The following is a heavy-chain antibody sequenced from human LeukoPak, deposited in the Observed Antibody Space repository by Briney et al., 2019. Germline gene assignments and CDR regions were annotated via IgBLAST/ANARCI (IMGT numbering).Heavy chain of an antibody. V-gene: IGHV5-51*01. J-gene: IGHJ4*02. Sequence: GESLKISCKGSGYSFTSYWIGWVRQMPGKGLEWMGIIYPGDSDTRYSPSFQGQVTISADKSISTAYLQWSSLKASDTAMYYCARQGSDVGVTPPQFDYWGQGTLVTVSS. D-gene: IGHD6-25*01. CDR2: IYPGDSDT. CDR3: ARQGSDVGVTPPQFDY. CDR1: GYSFTSYW.